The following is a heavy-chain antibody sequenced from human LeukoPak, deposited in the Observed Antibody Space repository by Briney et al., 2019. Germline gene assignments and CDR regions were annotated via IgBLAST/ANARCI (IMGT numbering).Heavy chain of an antibody. V-gene: IGHV3-23*01. D-gene: IGHD6-19*01. CDR1: GFTFSSYA. Sequence: GGSLRLSCAASGFTFSSYAMSWVRQAPGKGLEWVSAISGSGGSTYYADSVKGRFTISRDNSKNTLYLQMNSLRAEDTAVYYCARVGRESSTGWLDYWSQGTLVTVSS. CDR2: ISGSGGST. J-gene: IGHJ4*02. CDR3: ARVGRESSTGWLDY.